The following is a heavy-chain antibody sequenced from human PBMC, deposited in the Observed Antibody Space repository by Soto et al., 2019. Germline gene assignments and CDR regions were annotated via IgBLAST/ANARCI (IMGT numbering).Heavy chain of an antibody. CDR3: AREGVGDGYTQTPIDY. V-gene: IGHV3-33*01. D-gene: IGHD1-26*01. J-gene: IGHJ4*02. CDR1: GFTFSSYG. Sequence: QVQLVESGGGVVQPGRSLRLSCAASGFTFSSYGMHWVRQAPGKGLEWGAVIWYDGSNKYYADSVKGRFTISRDNSKNALYLQMNSLSAEDTAVYYCAREGVGDGYTQTPIDYWGQGTLVTVSS. CDR2: IWYDGSNK.